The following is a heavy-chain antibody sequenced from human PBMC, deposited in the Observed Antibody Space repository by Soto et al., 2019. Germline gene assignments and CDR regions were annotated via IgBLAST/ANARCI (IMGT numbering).Heavy chain of an antibody. CDR2: IDHSGST. Sequence: SETLSLTCAVSGGSISSTNWWNWVRQPPGKGVEWIGEIDHSGSTNYNPSLKSRVTMSVDKPKNQFSLKLSSVTAADTAVYYCVRDSGNGWKDYWGQGTLVTVSS. V-gene: IGHV4-4*02. CDR3: VRDSGNGWKDY. CDR1: GGSISSTNW. D-gene: IGHD6-19*01. J-gene: IGHJ4*02.